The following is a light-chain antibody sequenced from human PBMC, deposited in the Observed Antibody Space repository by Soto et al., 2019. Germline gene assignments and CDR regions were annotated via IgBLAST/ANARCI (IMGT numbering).Light chain of an antibody. Sequence: QSVLTQPASVSGSPGQSITISCTGTSSDVGSYNLVSWYQQHPGKAPNLMIYEVSKRPSGVSNRFSGSKSGNTASLTISGLQAEDEADYYCCSCAGSSWGYVFGTGADVTVL. J-gene: IGLJ1*01. CDR3: CSCAGSSWGYV. CDR2: EVS. CDR1: SSDVGSYNL. V-gene: IGLV2-23*02.